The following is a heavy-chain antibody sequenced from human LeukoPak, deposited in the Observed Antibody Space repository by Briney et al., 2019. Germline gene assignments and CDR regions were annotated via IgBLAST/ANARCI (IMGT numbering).Heavy chain of an antibody. CDR1: GGSISSYY. CDR2: IYYSGST. V-gene: IGHV4-59*08. CDR3: ARRYVATEGDVFDY. J-gene: IGHJ4*02. D-gene: IGHD5-12*01. Sequence: SETLSLTCTVSGGSISSYYWSWIRQPPGKGLEWIGYIYYSGSTNYNPSLKSRVTISVDTSKNQFSLKLSSVTAAGTAVYYCARRYVATEGDVFDYWGQGTLVTVSS.